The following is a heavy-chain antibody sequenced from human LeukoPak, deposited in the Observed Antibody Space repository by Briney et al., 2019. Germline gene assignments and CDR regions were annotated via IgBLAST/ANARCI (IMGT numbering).Heavy chain of an antibody. CDR1: GDSVSSNSAA. V-gene: IGHV6-1*01. Sequence: SQTLSLTCAISGDSVSSNSAAWNWIRQSPSRGLEWLGRTYYRSKWYNDYAVSVKGRITINPDTSKNQFSLQLNSVTPEDTAVYYCARRMQWDLGLGYFDYWGQGTLVTVSS. CDR2: TYYRSKWYN. J-gene: IGHJ4*02. D-gene: IGHD1-26*01. CDR3: ARRMQWDLGLGYFDY.